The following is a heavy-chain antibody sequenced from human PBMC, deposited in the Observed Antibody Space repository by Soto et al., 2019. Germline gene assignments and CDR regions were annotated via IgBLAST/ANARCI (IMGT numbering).Heavy chain of an antibody. D-gene: IGHD3-10*01. J-gene: IGHJ6*03. CDR2: INHSGST. CDR3: ASVRYYYGSGSYYKGYYYYYYMDV. CDR1: GGSFSGYY. Sequence: NPSETLSLTCAVYGGSFSGYYWSWIRQPPGKGLEWIGEINHSGSTNYNPSLKSRVTISVDTSKNQFSLKLSSVTAADTAVYYCASVRYYYGSGSYYKGYYYYYYMDVWGKGTTVTVSS. V-gene: IGHV4-34*01.